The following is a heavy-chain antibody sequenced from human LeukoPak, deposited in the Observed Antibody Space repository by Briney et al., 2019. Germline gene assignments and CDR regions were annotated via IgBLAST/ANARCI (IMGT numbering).Heavy chain of an antibody. D-gene: IGHD3-22*01. J-gene: IGHJ1*01. Sequence: SETLSLTCAVYGGSFNGYYWSWIRQPPGKGLEWIGEINHSGSTYYNPSLKSRVIISVDTSKNQFSLKLSSVTAADTAVYYCARGLNYYDSSGYYVWGQGTLVTVSS. CDR3: ARGLNYYDSSGYYV. CDR2: INHSGST. V-gene: IGHV4-34*01. CDR1: GGSFNGYY.